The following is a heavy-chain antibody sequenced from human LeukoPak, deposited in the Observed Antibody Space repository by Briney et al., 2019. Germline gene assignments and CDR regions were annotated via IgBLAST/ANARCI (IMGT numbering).Heavy chain of an antibody. CDR3: ARDHPDCSADSCYS. CDR2: INPNIGDT. J-gene: IGHJ4*02. V-gene: IGHV1-2*06. D-gene: IGHD2-15*01. Sequence: ASVKVSCKASGYTFIGYYIHLVRQAPGPGLEWMGRINPNIGDTDYAQKFQGRVTMTRDTSISTAYMELSGLTSDDTAVYYCARDHPDCSADSCYSWGQGTLVTVSS. CDR1: GYTFIGYY.